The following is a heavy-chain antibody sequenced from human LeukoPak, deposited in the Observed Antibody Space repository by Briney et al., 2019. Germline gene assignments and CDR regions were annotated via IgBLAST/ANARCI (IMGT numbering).Heavy chain of an antibody. CDR2: IYTSGST. D-gene: IGHD5-18*01. CDR3: ARDGGYSYGCVDFDY. V-gene: IGHV4-61*02. Sequence: PSQTLSLTCTVSGGSISSGSYYWSWIRQPAGKGLEWIGRIYTSGSTNYNPSLKSRVTISVDTSKNQFSLKLSSVTAADTAVYYCARDGGYSYGCVDFDYWGQGTLVTVSS. J-gene: IGHJ4*02. CDR1: GGSISSGSYY.